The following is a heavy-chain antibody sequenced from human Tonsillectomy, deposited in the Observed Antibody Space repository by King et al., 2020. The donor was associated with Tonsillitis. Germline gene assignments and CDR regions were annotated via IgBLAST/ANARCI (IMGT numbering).Heavy chain of an antibody. Sequence: QLVQSGAEVKKPGESLMISCKASGYNFHNFWIAWVRQMPGKGLEWMGPIYPGDSETTDSPSFEGQVTMSVDTSSNTAYLQWSSLRSSDTALYFCARHGGYCSCGECFRLGYFDSWGQGTLVTVLS. CDR1: GYNFHNFW. J-gene: IGHJ4*02. CDR2: IYPGDSET. D-gene: IGHD2-15*01. V-gene: IGHV5-51*01. CDR3: ARHGGYCSCGECFRLGYFDS.